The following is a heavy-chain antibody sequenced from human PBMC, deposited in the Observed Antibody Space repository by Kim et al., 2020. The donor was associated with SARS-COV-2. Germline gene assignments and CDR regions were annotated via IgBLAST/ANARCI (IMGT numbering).Heavy chain of an antibody. CDR1: GYTFTGYY. V-gene: IGHV1-2*06. CDR2: INPNSGGT. CDR3: ARQSGPRSGDYVYLFDY. J-gene: IGHJ4*02. D-gene: IGHD4-17*01. Sequence: ASVKVSCKASGYTFTGYYMHWVRQAPGQGLEWMGRINPNSGGTNYAQKFQGRVTMTRDTSISTAYMELSRLRSDDTAVYYCARQSGPRSGDYVYLFDYWGQGTLVTVSS.